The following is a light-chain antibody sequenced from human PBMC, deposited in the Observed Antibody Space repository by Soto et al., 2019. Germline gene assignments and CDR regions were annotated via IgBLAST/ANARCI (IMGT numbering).Light chain of an antibody. CDR1: SSDVGAYNL. Sequence: QSALTQPPSAYGSPGQSVTISCTGTSSDVGAYNLVSWYQQHPGKAPKLMIYEVSKRPSGVPDRFSGSKSGNTASLTVSGLQADDEADYFCSSHAGGNHWGVFGGGTKLTVL. CDR3: SSHAGGNHWGV. J-gene: IGLJ3*02. CDR2: EVS. V-gene: IGLV2-8*01.